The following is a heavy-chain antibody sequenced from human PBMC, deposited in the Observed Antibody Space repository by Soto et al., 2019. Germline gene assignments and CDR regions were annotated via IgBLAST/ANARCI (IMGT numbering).Heavy chain of an antibody. V-gene: IGHV3-48*03. Sequence: EVQLVESGGGLVQPGGSLRLSCAASGFTFSNYEMNWVRQAPGKGPEWVSYISSSGSTTHYADSVKGRFTISRDSAKNSLHLQMNSLRAEDTAVYYCARNSPDKTGANVYYYYGMDVWGQGTTVTVSS. CDR1: GFTFSNYE. J-gene: IGHJ6*02. CDR2: ISSSGSTT. D-gene: IGHD1-7*01. CDR3: ARNSPDKTGANVYYYYGMDV.